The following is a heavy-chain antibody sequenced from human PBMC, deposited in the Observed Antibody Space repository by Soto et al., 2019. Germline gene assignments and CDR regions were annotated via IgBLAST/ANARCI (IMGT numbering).Heavy chain of an antibody. D-gene: IGHD1-7*01. V-gene: IGHV2-5*02. CDR2: IYWDEDK. J-gene: IGHJ6*02. CDR1: GFSLNTNGMG. Sequence: QITLKESGPTLVRPTQTLTLTCSFSGFSLNTNGMGVGWIRQPPGKALEWLAFIYWDEDKRYSPSLKTRLTVTTDTSKLEVVLTLTNLDPVDTGTYYCAGWNYESGLDVWGQGTTVTVSS. CDR3: AGWNYESGLDV.